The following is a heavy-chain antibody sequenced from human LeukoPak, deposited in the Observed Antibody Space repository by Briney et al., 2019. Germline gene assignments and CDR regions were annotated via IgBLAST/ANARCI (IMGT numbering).Heavy chain of an antibody. Sequence: ASVKVSCKASGYTFTCYYMHWVRRAPGQGLEWIGWINPTSGDTNYVQKFQGRVIMTRDMSISTAYMELSRVRSDDTAVYYCARGDGDGPARRAFDIWGQGTMVTVSS. J-gene: IGHJ3*02. V-gene: IGHV1-2*02. D-gene: IGHD7-27*01. CDR2: INPTSGDT. CDR3: ARGDGDGPARRAFDI. CDR1: GYTFTCYY.